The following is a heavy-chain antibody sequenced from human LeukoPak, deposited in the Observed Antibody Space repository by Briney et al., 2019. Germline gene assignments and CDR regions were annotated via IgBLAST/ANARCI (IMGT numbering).Heavy chain of an antibody. Sequence: KVSCKASGYTFTSYWIGWVRQMPGKGLEWMGIIYPGDSDTRYSPSFQGQVTISADKSISTAYLQWSSLKASDTAMYYCARPTNYYGSGIDAFDIWGQGTMVTVSS. V-gene: IGHV5-51*01. CDR2: IYPGDSDT. D-gene: IGHD3-10*01. J-gene: IGHJ3*02. CDR1: GYTFTSYW. CDR3: ARPTNYYGSGIDAFDI.